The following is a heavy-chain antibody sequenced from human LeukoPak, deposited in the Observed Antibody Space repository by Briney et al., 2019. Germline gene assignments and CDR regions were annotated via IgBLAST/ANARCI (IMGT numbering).Heavy chain of an antibody. J-gene: IGHJ3*02. CDR1: GGSISSGDYY. D-gene: IGHD3-22*01. V-gene: IGHV4-30-4*01. Sequence: PSQTLSLTCSVSGGSISSGDYYWSWIRQPPGKGLEWIGYIHHSGSTYYNPSLKSRLTISVDTSKNQFSLKLSSVTAADTAVYYCARAKTYYYNSSGSKNAYDIWGQGTMVTVSS. CDR2: IHHSGST. CDR3: ARAKTYYYNSSGSKNAYDI.